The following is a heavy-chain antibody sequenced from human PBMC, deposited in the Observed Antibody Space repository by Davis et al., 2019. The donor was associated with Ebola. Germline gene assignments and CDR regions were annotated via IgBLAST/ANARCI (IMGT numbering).Heavy chain of an antibody. CDR1: GFTFSSYG. CDR2: IWYDGSNK. Sequence: GESLKISCAASGFTFSSYGMHWVRQAPGKGLEWVAVIWYDGSNKYYADSVKGRFTISRDNAKNSLYLQMNSLRAEDTALYYCASTSGGDYAFDIWGQGTMVTVSS. J-gene: IGHJ3*02. CDR3: ASTSGGDYAFDI. D-gene: IGHD2-21*02. V-gene: IGHV3-33*03.